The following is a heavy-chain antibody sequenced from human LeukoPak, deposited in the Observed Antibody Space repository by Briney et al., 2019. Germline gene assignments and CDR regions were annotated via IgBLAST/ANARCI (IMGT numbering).Heavy chain of an antibody. D-gene: IGHD5-12*01. Sequence: GGSLRLSCAASGFTFSSYGMHWVRQAPGKGLEWVAFIRYDGSNKYYADSVKGRFTISRDNSKNTLYLQMNSLRAEDTAVYYCANARWLRLDRPFDYWGQGTLVTVSS. CDR3: ANARWLRLDRPFDY. CDR2: IRYDGSNK. V-gene: IGHV3-30*02. CDR1: GFTFSSYG. J-gene: IGHJ4*02.